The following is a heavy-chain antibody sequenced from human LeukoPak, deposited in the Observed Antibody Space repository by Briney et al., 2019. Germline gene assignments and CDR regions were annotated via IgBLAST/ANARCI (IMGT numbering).Heavy chain of an antibody. V-gene: IGHV3-23*01. Sequence: GGSLRLSCAASGFTFSSYAMSWVRQAPGKGLEWVSAISGSGGSTYYADSVKGRFTISRDNSKNTLYLQMNSLRAEDTAVYYCAKGVDVVVVVAATTLDYWGQGTLVTVSS. J-gene: IGHJ4*02. CDR3: AKGVDVVVVVAATTLDY. CDR2: ISGSGGST. CDR1: GFTFSSYA. D-gene: IGHD2-15*01.